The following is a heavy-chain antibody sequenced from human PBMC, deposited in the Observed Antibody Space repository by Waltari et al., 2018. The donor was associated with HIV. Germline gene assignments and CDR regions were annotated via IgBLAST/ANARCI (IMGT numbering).Heavy chain of an antibody. CDR1: GFSFSNYN. J-gene: IGHJ3*02. CDR3: ARDLFCSGGTCYRYDVFNI. Sequence: EVQLVESGGGLVKPGGSLRLSCAASGFSFSNYNMNWVRTAPGKGLEWVSSITFSGNYIYYADSVKGRFTISRDNAKNSLYLQMSSLRAEDTAIYYCARDLFCSGGTCYRYDVFNIWGQGTMVTVSS. V-gene: IGHV3-21*01. CDR2: ITFSGNYI. D-gene: IGHD2-15*01.